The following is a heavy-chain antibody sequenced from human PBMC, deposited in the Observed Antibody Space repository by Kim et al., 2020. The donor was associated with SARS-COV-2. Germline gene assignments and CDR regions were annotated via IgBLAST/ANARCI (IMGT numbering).Heavy chain of an antibody. CDR1: GYIFSTYG. D-gene: IGHD4-17*01. V-gene: IGHV1-18*04. CDR3: ARGAYGDVSFDS. CDR2: ISARDGYA. J-gene: IGHJ5*01. Sequence: ASVKVSCKASGYIFSTYGFSWVRQAPGQGLELLGWISARDGYAHYAQKVQGRVTMTTDTSTNTADMELWSLRSDDTARYYCARGAYGDVSFDSWGQGTLVTVSS.